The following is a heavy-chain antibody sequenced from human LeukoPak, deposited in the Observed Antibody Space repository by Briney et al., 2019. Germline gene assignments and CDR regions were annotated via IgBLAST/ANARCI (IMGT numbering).Heavy chain of an antibody. D-gene: IGHD2-2*01. Sequence: GGSLRLSCAASGFTFSSYGMHWVRQALGKGLEWVAVIWYDGSNKYYADSVKGRFTISRDNPKNTLYLQMNSLRAEDTAVYYCARKDELLYYFDYWGQGTLVTVSS. CDR2: IWYDGSNK. V-gene: IGHV3-33*01. CDR1: GFTFSSYG. CDR3: ARKDELLYYFDY. J-gene: IGHJ4*02.